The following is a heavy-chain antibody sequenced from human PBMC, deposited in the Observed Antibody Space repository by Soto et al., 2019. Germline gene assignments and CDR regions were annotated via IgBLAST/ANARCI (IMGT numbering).Heavy chain of an antibody. CDR2: IIPIFGTA. CDR1: AGTFSSYA. V-gene: IGHV1-69*13. D-gene: IGHD3-10*01. Sequence: SVKVSCKAAAGTFSSYAISWVGQAAGQGREWMGGIIPIFGTANYAQKFQGRVTITADESTSTAYMELSSLRSEDTAVYYWARCQVLRRHYYAFDSWCQRTMVTV. CDR3: ARCQVLRRHYYAFDS. J-gene: IGHJ3*02.